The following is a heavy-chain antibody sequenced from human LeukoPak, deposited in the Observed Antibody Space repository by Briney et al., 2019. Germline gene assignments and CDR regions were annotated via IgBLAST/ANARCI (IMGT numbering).Heavy chain of an antibody. D-gene: IGHD1-1*01. CDR2: SNPNSGGT. J-gene: IGHJ4*02. CDR1: RCTYTGYY. V-gene: IGHV1-2*02. CDR3: ARDKNWSLDY. Sequence: ASVKVSCKASRCTYTGYYMHWVRQAPGKGLAWMGWSNPNSGGTNYAQKFHGRVTMTTDTSTRTAYMEKRSLRSDDSAVYYCARDKNWSLDYWGQGTLVTVSS.